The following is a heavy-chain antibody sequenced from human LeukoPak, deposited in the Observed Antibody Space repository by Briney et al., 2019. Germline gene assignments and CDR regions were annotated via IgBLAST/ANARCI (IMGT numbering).Heavy chain of an antibody. V-gene: IGHV4-59*12. CDR3: ARGPDFWSGYYDY. Sequence: PSETLSLTCTVSGGSISSYYWSWIRQPPGKGLEWIGYIYYSGSTNYNPSLKSRVTISVDTSKNQFSLKLSSVTAADTAVYYCARGPDFWSGYYDYWGQGTLVTVSS. CDR1: GGSISSYY. J-gene: IGHJ4*02. CDR2: IYYSGST. D-gene: IGHD3-3*01.